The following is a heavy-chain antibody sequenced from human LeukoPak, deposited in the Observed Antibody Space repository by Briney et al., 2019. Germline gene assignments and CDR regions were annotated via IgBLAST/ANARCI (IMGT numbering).Heavy chain of an antibody. Sequence: ASVKVSCKASGYTFTGYYTHWVRQAPGQGLEWMEWINPNSGGTNYAQKFQGRVTMTRDTSISTAYMELSRLRSDDTAVYYCARRVTGQAFDIWGQGTMVTVSS. J-gene: IGHJ3*02. CDR3: ARRVTGQAFDI. V-gene: IGHV1-2*02. CDR1: GYTFTGYY. CDR2: INPNSGGT. D-gene: IGHD7-27*01.